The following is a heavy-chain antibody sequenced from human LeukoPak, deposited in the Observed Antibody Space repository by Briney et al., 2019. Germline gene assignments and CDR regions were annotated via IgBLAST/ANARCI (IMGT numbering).Heavy chain of an antibody. CDR3: ARPRAVAGGGYDY. V-gene: IGHV3-21*01. CDR2: ISSSSSYI. Sequence: GGSLRLSCAASGFTFSSYSMNWVRQAPGKGLGWVSSISSSSSYIYYADSVKGRFSISRDNAKNSLYLQMNSLGAEDTAVYYCARPRAVAGGGYDYWGQGTLVTVSS. J-gene: IGHJ4*02. D-gene: IGHD6-19*01. CDR1: GFTFSSYS.